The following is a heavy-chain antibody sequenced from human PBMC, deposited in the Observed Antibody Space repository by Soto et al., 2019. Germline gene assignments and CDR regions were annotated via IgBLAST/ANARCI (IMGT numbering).Heavy chain of an antibody. D-gene: IGHD3-10*01. Sequence: KTSETLSLTCAVSGVSISSGNWWTWVRQTPQRGLEYIGEIFHDGTANYYPSFERRVAISVDTSKNQFSLKLPSVTAADTAIYFCARLVYDTRLNYMYFDFWGQGALVTVSS. V-gene: IGHV4-4*02. J-gene: IGHJ4*02. CDR3: ARLVYDTRLNYMYFDF. CDR2: IFHDGTA. CDR1: GVSISSGNW.